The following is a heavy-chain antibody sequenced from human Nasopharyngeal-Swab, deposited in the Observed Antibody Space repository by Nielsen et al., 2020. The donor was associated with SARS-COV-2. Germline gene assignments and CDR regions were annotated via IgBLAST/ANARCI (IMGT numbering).Heavy chain of an antibody. J-gene: IGHJ4*02. V-gene: IGHV3-15*01. D-gene: IGHD6-19*01. CDR2: IKSKTDGGTT. CDR3: TTGRYSSGWRGKTYYFDY. Sequence: VRQAPGKGLEWVGRIKSKTDGGTTDYAAPVKGRFTISRDDSKNTLYLQMNSLKTEDTAVYYCTTGRYSSGWRGKTYYFDYWGQGTLVTVPQ.